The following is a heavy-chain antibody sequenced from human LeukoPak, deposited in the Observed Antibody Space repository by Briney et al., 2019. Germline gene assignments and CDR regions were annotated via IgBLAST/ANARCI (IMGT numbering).Heavy chain of an antibody. CDR2: IYSGGST. CDR1: GFTFSSND. V-gene: IGHV3-53*01. J-gene: IGHJ4*02. Sequence: GGSLRLSCAASGFTFSSNDVSWVRQAPGKGLEWVSLIYSGGSTYYAASVKGRFTISRDNSKNTLYLQMNSLRAEDTAVYYCARESSGYFDYWGQGTLVTVSS. CDR3: ARESSGYFDY. D-gene: IGHD3-22*01.